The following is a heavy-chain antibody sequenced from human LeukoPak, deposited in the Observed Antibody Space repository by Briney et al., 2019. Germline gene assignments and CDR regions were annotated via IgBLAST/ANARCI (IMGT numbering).Heavy chain of an antibody. Sequence: SETLSLTCVVYGESLSGYYWGWIRQPPGKGLECIGTIYHSGSTYYNPSLKSRVTISVDTSKNQFSLRLSSVTAADTAVYYCARAAQYYYDSSGYPPYYFDYWGQGTLVTVSS. J-gene: IGHJ4*02. D-gene: IGHD3-22*01. CDR1: GESLSGYY. CDR2: IYHSGST. CDR3: ARAAQYYYDSSGYPPYYFDY. V-gene: IGHV4-38-2*01.